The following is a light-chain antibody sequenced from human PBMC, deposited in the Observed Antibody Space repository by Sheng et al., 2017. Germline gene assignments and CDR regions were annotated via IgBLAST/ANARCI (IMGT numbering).Light chain of an antibody. V-gene: IGKV3-20*01. CDR2: GAS. CDR1: QIVRSNY. Sequence: EIVLTQSPVTLSLSPGERATLSCRTSQIVRSNYLAWYQQTPGQAPKLLIYGASRRATGIPDRFSGSGSGTDFTLTISRLEPEDFAVYYCQQYSQSPRTFGQGTKVE. J-gene: IGKJ1*01. CDR3: QQYSQSPRT.